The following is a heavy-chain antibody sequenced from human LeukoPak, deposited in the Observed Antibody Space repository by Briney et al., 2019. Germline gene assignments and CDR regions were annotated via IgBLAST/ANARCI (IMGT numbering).Heavy chain of an antibody. Sequence: GESLKISCKGSGYSFTSYWIAWVRQMPGKGLEWMGIIYPGDSDTRYSPSFQGQVTISADKSINTAYLQWSSLKASDTAMYYCARGRGYSANYFDYWGQGTLVTVSS. V-gene: IGHV5-51*01. J-gene: IGHJ4*02. D-gene: IGHD2-15*01. CDR1: GYSFTSYW. CDR2: IYPGDSDT. CDR3: ARGRGYSANYFDY.